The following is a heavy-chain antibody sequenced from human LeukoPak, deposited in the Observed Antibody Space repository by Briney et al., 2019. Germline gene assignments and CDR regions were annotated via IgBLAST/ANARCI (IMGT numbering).Heavy chain of an antibody. V-gene: IGHV1-2*02. J-gene: IGHJ6*03. D-gene: IGHD6-13*01. CDR2: INPNSGGT. Sequence: GASVTVSCKASGYTFTGYYMHWVRQAPGQGLEWMGWINPNSGGTNYAQKFQGRVTMTRDTSISTAYMELSRLRSDDTAVYYCARGFDSSSWRIYYYYYMDVGGKGTTVTIS. CDR1: GYTFTGYY. CDR3: ARGFDSSSWRIYYYYYMDV.